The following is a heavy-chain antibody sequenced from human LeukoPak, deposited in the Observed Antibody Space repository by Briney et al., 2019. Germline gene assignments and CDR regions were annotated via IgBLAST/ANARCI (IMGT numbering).Heavy chain of an antibody. D-gene: IGHD3-10*01. CDR1: GGSISSGSYY. J-gene: IGHJ5*02. V-gene: IGHV4-61*02. Sequence: PSQTLSLTCTVSGGSISSGSYYWSWIRQPAGKGLEWIGRIYGDGTITYNPSLRSRVTMSLDTSKNQFSLRLTSVTAADTAMYYCTRDSGTTGGVKFDPWGQGTLVTVSS. CDR2: IYGDGTI. CDR3: TRDSGTTGGVKFDP.